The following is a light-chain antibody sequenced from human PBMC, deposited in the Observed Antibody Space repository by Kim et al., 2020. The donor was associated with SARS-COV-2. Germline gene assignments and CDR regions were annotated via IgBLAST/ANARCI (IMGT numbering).Light chain of an antibody. Sequence: SASLGDRVTITFRASQGISSWLALYQQKPGKAPKLLIYAASSLQSGVPSRFSGSGSGTDFTLTISSLQAEDFATYFCQQANSFPLTFGGGTKLEI. CDR2: AAS. CDR1: QGISSW. J-gene: IGKJ4*01. CDR3: QQANSFPLT. V-gene: IGKV1-12*01.